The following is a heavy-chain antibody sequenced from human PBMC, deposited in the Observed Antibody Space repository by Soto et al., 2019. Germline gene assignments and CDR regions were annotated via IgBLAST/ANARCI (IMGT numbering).Heavy chain of an antibody. D-gene: IGHD2-8*01. CDR1: GTSISRYY. V-gene: IGHV4-59*01. CDR2: IHYSGTT. Sequence: SETLSLACTVSGTSISRYYWSWIRQPPGKGVEGIANIHYSGTTNYNPSRASRVTLSVDTSKNQFSLKMTSVTAADRAMYFCARYNSYAIDYWGRGTRVTVSS. J-gene: IGHJ4*02. CDR3: ARYNSYAIDY.